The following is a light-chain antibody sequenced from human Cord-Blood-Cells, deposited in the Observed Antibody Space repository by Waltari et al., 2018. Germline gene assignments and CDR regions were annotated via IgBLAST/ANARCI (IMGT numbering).Light chain of an antibody. J-gene: IGLJ1*01. CDR2: DVS. CDR1: SSDVGGYNY. Sequence: LTQPRSVSGSPGQSVTISCTGTSSDVGGYNYVSWYQQHPGKAPKLMIYDVSKRPSGVPDRFSGSKSGNTASLTISGLQAEDEADYYCCSYAGSYAYVFGTGTKVTVL. CDR3: CSYAGSYAYV. V-gene: IGLV2-11*01.